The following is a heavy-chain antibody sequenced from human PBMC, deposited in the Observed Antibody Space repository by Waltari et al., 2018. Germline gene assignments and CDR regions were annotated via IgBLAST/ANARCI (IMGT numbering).Heavy chain of an antibody. CDR2: ISSSSSTI. J-gene: IGHJ4*02. CDR3: AREGGYSNPLD. Sequence: EVQLVESGGGLVQPGGSLRLSCAASGFTFSSYSMNWVRQAPGKGLEWVSYISSSSSTIYYADSVKGRFTISRDNAKNSLYLQMNSLRAEDTAVYYCAREGGYSNPLDWGQGTLVTVSS. CDR1: GFTFSSYS. V-gene: IGHV3-48*01. D-gene: IGHD4-4*01.